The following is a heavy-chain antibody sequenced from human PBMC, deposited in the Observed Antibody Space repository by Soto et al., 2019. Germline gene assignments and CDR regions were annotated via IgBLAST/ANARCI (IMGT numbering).Heavy chain of an antibody. D-gene: IGHD4-4*01. J-gene: IGHJ4*02. Sequence: PGGSLRLSCAASGFSFENYAMHWVRQAPGKGLEWVSGISWNRGTIGYADSVKGRFTISRDNAKNSLYLQMNSLRAEDTALYFCAKVKLNSNYEYYFDSWGQGTLVTVSS. CDR2: ISWNRGTI. V-gene: IGHV3-9*01. CDR3: AKVKLNSNYEYYFDS. CDR1: GFSFENYA.